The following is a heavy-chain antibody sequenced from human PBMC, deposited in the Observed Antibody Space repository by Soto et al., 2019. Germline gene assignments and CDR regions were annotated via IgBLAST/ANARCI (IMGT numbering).Heavy chain of an antibody. CDR3: AIGGGKRYYFDY. Sequence: QVQLVESGGGVVQPGRSLRLSCAASGFTFSSYGMHWVRQAPGKGLEWVAVIWYDGSNKYYADSVKGRFTISRDNSKNTLYLQMNSLRAEDTAVYYCAIGGGKRYYFDYWGQGTLVTVSS. CDR1: GFTFSSYG. CDR2: IWYDGSNK. V-gene: IGHV3-33*01. J-gene: IGHJ4*02. D-gene: IGHD2-15*01.